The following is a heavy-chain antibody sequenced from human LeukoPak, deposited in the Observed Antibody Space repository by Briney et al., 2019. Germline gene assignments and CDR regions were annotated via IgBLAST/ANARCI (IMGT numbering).Heavy chain of an antibody. CDR3: AHSDVYSNTIDY. CDR1: GGTFSSYA. D-gene: IGHD4-11*01. Sequence: ASVKVSCKASGGTFSSYAISWVRQAPGQGLEWMGGIIPIFGTANYAQKFQGRVTITTDESTSTAYMELSSLRSEDTAVYYCAHSDVYSNTIDYWGQGTLVTVSS. J-gene: IGHJ4*02. CDR2: IIPIFGTA. V-gene: IGHV1-69*05.